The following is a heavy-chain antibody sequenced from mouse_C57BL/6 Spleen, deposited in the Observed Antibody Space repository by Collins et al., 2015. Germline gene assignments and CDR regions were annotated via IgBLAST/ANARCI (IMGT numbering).Heavy chain of an antibody. Sequence: DVQLQESGPGLVKPSQSLSLTCTVTGYSITSDYAWNWIRQFPGNELEWMGYISYSGSTSYNPSLKSRISITRDTSKNQFFLQLNSVTTEDTATYYCARSPIYYGNPWFAYWGQGTLVTVSA. CDR2: ISYSGST. CDR1: GYSITSDYA. J-gene: IGHJ3*01. D-gene: IGHD2-1*01. V-gene: IGHV3-2*02. CDR3: ARSPIYYGNPWFAY.